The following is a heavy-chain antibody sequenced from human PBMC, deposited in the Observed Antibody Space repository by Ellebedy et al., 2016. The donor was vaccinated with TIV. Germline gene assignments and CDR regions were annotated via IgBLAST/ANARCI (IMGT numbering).Heavy chain of an antibody. V-gene: IGHV1-2*06. Sequence: ASVKVSCKPSGYSFTAYFLHWVRQAPGQGLEWMGRINPNSGDTNYAQKFLGRVTLTRDTSISTAYMGLSRLRSDDTAIYYCARAYYYDSIAYYFDSWGQGTLVTVSS. CDR1: GYSFTAYF. CDR3: ARAYYYDSIAYYFDS. CDR2: INPNSGDT. J-gene: IGHJ4*02. D-gene: IGHD3-22*01.